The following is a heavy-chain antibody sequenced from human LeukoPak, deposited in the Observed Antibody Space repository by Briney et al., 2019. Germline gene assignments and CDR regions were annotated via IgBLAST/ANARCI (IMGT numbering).Heavy chain of an antibody. J-gene: IGHJ4*02. V-gene: IGHV4-30-4*08. CDR3: ARAGYSYGYVY. CDR2: IYYSGST. D-gene: IGHD5-18*01. Sequence: SETLSLTCTVSGGSVSSGSYYWSWIRQPPGKGLEWIGYIYYSGSTYYNPSLKSRVSISVDTSKNHFSLKLSSVAAADTAVYYCARAGYSYGYVYWGQGTLVTVSS. CDR1: GGSVSSGSYY.